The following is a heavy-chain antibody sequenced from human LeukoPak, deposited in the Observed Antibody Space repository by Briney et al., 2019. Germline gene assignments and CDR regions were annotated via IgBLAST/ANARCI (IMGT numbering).Heavy chain of an antibody. CDR3: ARDHYGSGSY. J-gene: IGHJ4*02. Sequence: GGSLRLSCAASGFTFSGYWMLWVRQAPGKGLVWVSRISNDGTTTNYADSVKGRFTISRGNAKNTLYLQMNSLRAEDTAVYYCARDHYGSGSYWGQGALVTVSS. V-gene: IGHV3-74*01. CDR1: GFTFSGYW. D-gene: IGHD3-10*01. CDR2: ISNDGTTT.